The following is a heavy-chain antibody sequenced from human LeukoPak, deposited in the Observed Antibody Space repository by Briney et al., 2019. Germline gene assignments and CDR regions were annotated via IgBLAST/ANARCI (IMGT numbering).Heavy chain of an antibody. CDR2: ISYDGSNE. D-gene: IGHD6-19*01. J-gene: IGHJ4*02. CDR1: GFIFSTYF. Sequence: PGRSLRLSCAASGFIFSTYFMHWVRQAPGKGLEWVAVISYDGSNEYYADSVKGRFTISRDNSKNTLYLQMNSLRAEDTAVYYCARDPTIFIAVAGTNYFDYWGQGTLVTVSS. CDR3: ARDPTIFIAVAGTNYFDY. V-gene: IGHV3-30*04.